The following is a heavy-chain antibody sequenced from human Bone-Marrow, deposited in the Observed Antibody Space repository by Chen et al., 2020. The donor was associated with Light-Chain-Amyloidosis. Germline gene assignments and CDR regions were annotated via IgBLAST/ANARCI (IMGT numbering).Heavy chain of an antibody. CDR1: GFTFSSYW. CDR3: AREGRYITMVRVVIRYYYYMDV. J-gene: IGHJ6*03. Sequence: EVQLVESGGGLVQPGGYLRLSCAASGFTFSSYWMSWVRQDPGKGLEWVANIKQAVSEKYCVYSLKGRFTISRDNAKNSLYLQMNSLRAEDTALYYCAREGRYITMVRVVIRYYYYMDVWGKGTTVTVSS. D-gene: IGHD3-10*01. CDR2: IKQAVSEK. V-gene: IGHV3-7*01.